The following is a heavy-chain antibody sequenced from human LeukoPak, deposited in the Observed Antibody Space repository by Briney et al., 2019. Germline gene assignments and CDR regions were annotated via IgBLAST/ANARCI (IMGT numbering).Heavy chain of an antibody. CDR2: IYSSGST. Sequence: SETLSLTCSVSGGSISGYYWSWIRQPPGQTLEWIGYIYSSGSTNYNPSLQSRVTMSVDTSMNHFSLRLSSVTAADTAVYYCARFTYTTRPSDVWGKGTTVTVS. CDR3: ARFTYTTRPSDV. V-gene: IGHV4-4*09. D-gene: IGHD6-6*01. CDR1: GGSISGYY. J-gene: IGHJ6*03.